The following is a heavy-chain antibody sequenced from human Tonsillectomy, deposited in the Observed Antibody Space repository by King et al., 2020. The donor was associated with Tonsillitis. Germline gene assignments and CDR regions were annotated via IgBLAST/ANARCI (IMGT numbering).Heavy chain of an antibody. CDR3: AKHPWGVITIFGVVTVGMDV. CDR2: ISGSGGST. D-gene: IGHD3-3*01. V-gene: IGHV3-23*04. CDR1: GFTFSSFA. Sequence: VQLVESGGGLVQPGGSLRLSCAASGFTFSSFAMSWVRQAPGKGLEWVSTISGSGGSTYYADSVKGRFTISRDNSKNTLYLQMNSLRAEDTAVYYSAKHPWGVITIFGVVTVGMDVWGQGTTVTVSS. J-gene: IGHJ6*02.